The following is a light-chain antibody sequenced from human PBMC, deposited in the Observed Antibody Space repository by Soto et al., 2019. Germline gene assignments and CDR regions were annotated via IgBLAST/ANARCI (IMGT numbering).Light chain of an antibody. V-gene: IGLV2-14*03. CDR3: SSYTSTSTVYV. CDR1: SSDIGSHNY. J-gene: IGLJ1*01. CDR2: DVS. Sequence: QSALTQPASVSGSPGQSTTISCTGTSSDIGSHNYISWYQHHPGKAPKLIISDVSNRPSGVSNRFSGSKSGNTASLTISGLQADDEADYYCSSYTSTSTVYVFGTGTKLTVL.